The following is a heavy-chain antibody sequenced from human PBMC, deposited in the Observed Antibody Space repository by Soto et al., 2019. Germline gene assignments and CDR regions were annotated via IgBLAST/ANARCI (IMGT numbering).Heavy chain of an antibody. Sequence: SETLSLTCTVSGGSLTNDLFFWTWIRQPPGERLEWIGYVHYSGRTNYNPSLSDRLTMSADTSRNQFSLSLNSVTAADTAVYFCVKYCERQSFGANNWNSLDLWGQGTTVTVSS. J-gene: IGHJ6*02. CDR1: GGSLTNDLFF. CDR3: VKYCERQSFGANNWNSLDL. D-gene: IGHD1-1*01. CDR2: VHYSGRT. V-gene: IGHV4-61*01.